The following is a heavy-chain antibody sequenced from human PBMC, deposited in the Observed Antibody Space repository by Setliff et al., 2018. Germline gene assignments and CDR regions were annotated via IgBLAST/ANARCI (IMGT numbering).Heavy chain of an antibody. CDR3: ARDRGSNNSPEDFDY. CDR1: GDTFSSNNW. J-gene: IGHJ4*02. V-gene: IGHV4-4*02. Sequence: SETLSLTCAVSGDTFSSNNWWSWVRQSPGKGLEWIGEIYHDGRTNYNPSLKSRITMSIDKSKNQFSLNLSSVTAADTAVYYCARDRGSNNSPEDFDYWGLGTLVTVSS. CDR2: IYHDGRT. D-gene: IGHD1-1*01.